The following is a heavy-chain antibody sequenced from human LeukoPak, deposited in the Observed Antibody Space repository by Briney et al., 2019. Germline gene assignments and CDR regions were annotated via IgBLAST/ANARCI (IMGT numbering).Heavy chain of an antibody. V-gene: IGHV4-39*07. Sequence: SETLSLTCTVSGGSISSSSYYWGWIRQPPGKGLEWIGSIYYSGSTYYNPSLKSRVTISVDTSKNQFSLKLSSVTAADTAVYYCARVSGGQYQLLHGIRYMDVWGKGTTVTVSS. CDR1: GGSISSSSYY. CDR3: ARVSGGQYQLLHGIRYMDV. J-gene: IGHJ6*03. D-gene: IGHD2-2*01. CDR2: IYYSGST.